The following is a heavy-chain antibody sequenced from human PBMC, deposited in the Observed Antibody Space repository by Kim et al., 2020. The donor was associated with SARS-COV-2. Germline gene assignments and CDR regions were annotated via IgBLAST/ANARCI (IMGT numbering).Heavy chain of an antibody. CDR3: ASGIQLWSYPSYYYYGMDV. Sequence: SVKVSCKASGGTFSSYAISWVRQAPGQGLEWMGGIIPIFGTANYAQKFQGRVTITADESTSTAYMELSSLRSEDTAVYYCASGIQLWSYPSYYYYGMDVWGQGTTVTVSS. CDR2: IIPIFGTA. V-gene: IGHV1-69*13. D-gene: IGHD5-18*01. CDR1: GGTFSSYA. J-gene: IGHJ6*02.